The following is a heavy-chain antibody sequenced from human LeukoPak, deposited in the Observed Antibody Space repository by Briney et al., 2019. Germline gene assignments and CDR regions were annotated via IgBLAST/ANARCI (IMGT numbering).Heavy chain of an antibody. CDR1: GYTFTSYG. CDR2: ISAYNGNT. D-gene: IGHD1-26*01. Sequence: ASVTVSCKASGYTFTSYGISWVRQAPGQGLEWMGWISAYNGNTNYAQKLQGRVTMTTDTSTSTAYMELRSLRSDDTAVYYCARDKEGATDYYYYGMDVWGQGTTVTVSS. J-gene: IGHJ6*02. V-gene: IGHV1-18*01. CDR3: ARDKEGATDYYYYGMDV.